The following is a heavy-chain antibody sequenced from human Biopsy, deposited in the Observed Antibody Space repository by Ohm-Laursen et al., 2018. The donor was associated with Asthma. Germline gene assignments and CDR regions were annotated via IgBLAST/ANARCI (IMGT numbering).Heavy chain of an antibody. D-gene: IGHD1-14*01. CDR2: ISYDGRET. CDR1: GFRFPIYG. CDR3: ARDGPELPTELDY. V-gene: IGHV3-33*05. Sequence: SLRLSCAASGFRFPIYGMHWVRHGPGKGPEWVALISYDGRETGYVDSVKGRFTISKDNAKNSLYLQMNSLRAEDTAVYYCARDGPELPTELDYWGPGTLVTVSS. J-gene: IGHJ4*02.